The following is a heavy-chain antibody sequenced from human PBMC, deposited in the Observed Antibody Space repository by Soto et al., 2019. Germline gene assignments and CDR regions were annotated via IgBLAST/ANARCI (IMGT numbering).Heavy chain of an antibody. J-gene: IGHJ6*02. CDR1: GFTFISYW. V-gene: IGHV3-7*03. D-gene: IGHD3-3*01. CDR3: ARWQGTYYDFWSGSAGGMDV. CDR2: IKQDGSEK. Sequence: EVQLVESGGGLVQPGGSLRLSCAASGFTFISYWMSWVRQAPGKGLEWVANIKQDGSEKYYVDSVKGRFTISRDNAKNSLYLQMNSLRAEDTAVYYCARWQGTYYDFWSGSAGGMDVWGQGTTVTVSS.